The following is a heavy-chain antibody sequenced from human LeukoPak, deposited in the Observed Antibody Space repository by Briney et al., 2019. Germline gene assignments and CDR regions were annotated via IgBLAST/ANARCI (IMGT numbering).Heavy chain of an antibody. CDR3: ARGYYYRS. CDR2: IYADGDS. J-gene: IGHJ4*02. D-gene: IGHD3-10*01. CDR1: GGSVSSDNSY. V-gene: IGHV4-61*02. Sequence: SETLSLTCTVSGGSVSSDNSYWNWIRQPAGKGLEWIGRIYADGDSTYNPSLKSRVTISVDTSKNQSSLRLTSMTAADTAVYYCARGYYYRSWGQGTLVTVSS.